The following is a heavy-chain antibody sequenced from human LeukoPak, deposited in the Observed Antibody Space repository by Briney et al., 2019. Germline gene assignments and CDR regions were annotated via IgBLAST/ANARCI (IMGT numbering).Heavy chain of an antibody. D-gene: IGHD1-26*01. Sequence: GGSLRLSCAASGFTFSSYSMNWVRQAPGKGLEWVSYISSSSSTIYYADSVKGRFTISRDNAKNSLYLQMNSLRAEDTAVYYCARARPVGASGYFDLWGRGTLVTVSS. J-gene: IGHJ2*01. CDR2: ISSSSSTI. CDR1: GFTFSSYS. V-gene: IGHV3-48*01. CDR3: ARARPVGASGYFDL.